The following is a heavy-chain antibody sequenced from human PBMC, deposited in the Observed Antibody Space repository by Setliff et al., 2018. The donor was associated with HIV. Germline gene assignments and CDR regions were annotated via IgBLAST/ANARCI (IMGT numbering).Heavy chain of an antibody. CDR2: MNPNSGNT. CDR1: GYTFTSYD. CDR3: ARNGGPYAGGALYYYYGMDV. J-gene: IGHJ6*02. V-gene: IGHV1-8*03. D-gene: IGHD3-16*01. Sequence: ASVKVSCKASGYTFTSYDINWVRQATGQGLEWMGWMNPNSGNTGYAQKFQGRVTITRDTSASTAYMELSSLRSGDTAVYYCARNGGPYAGGALYYYYGMDVWGQGTTVTVSS.